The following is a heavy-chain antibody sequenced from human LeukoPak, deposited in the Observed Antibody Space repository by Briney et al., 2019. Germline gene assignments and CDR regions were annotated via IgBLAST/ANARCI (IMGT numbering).Heavy chain of an antibody. D-gene: IGHD3-22*01. CDR3: AIMHGYYDGSGFWVQ. J-gene: IGHJ4*02. Sequence: GGSLRLSCAASGFTFSSYAMSWVRQAPGKGLEWVSFISPSGDRTSNADSVEGRFTISRDNTRNTLYLQMNSLRDEDTGVYYCAIMHGYYDGSGFWVQWGQGTLVTVST. V-gene: IGHV3-23*01. CDR2: ISPSGDRT. CDR1: GFTFSSYA.